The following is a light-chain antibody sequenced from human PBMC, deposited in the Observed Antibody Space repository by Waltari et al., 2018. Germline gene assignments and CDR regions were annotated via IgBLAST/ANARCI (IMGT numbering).Light chain of an antibody. Sequence: QSALTQPASVSGSPGQSITISCTGTSSDVGGYKYVSWYQQHPGKAPKRMIYNVSKRPSGVSNRFSGSKSGNTASLTISGLQAEDEADYYCCSYAGSTTSVVFGGGTKVTVL. V-gene: IGLV2-23*02. CDR3: CSYAGSTTSVV. CDR2: NVS. CDR1: SSDVGGYKY. J-gene: IGLJ3*02.